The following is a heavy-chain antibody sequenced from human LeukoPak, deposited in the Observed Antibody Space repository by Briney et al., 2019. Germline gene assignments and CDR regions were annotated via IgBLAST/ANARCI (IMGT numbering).Heavy chain of an antibody. V-gene: IGHV5-51*01. J-gene: IGHJ4*02. CDR2: IYPHDSDT. D-gene: IGHD3-22*01. CDR1: GYTFFTYW. CDR3: ARFTGVEFSPYDSSGIKGLFDF. Sequence: PGESLKISCKASGYTFFTYWIGWVRHMPGKGLEWMGIIYPHDSDTKYSPSFQGQVTVSADKSTSTAYLQWRSLKASDSAIYYCARFTGVEFSPYDSSGIKGLFDFWGQGTPVTVSS.